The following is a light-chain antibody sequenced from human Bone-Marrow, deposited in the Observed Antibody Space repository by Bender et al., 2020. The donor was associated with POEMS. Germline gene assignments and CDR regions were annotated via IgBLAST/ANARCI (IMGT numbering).Light chain of an antibody. CDR1: SSDVGSYNL. Sequence: QSALTQPASVSGSPGQSITISCTGTSSDVGSYNLVSWYEQHPGKVPKLMIYEASKRPSGVSNRFSGSKSGNTAYLTISGLQAEDEADYYCQSYDNSLGGWVFGGGTKLTVL. J-gene: IGLJ3*02. CDR3: QSYDNSLGGWV. CDR2: EAS. V-gene: IGLV2-23*01.